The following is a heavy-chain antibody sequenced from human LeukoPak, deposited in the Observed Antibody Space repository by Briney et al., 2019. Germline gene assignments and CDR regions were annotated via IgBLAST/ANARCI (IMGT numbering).Heavy chain of an antibody. J-gene: IGHJ4*02. CDR3: AKDRARITMVRGVITDY. CDR2: ISGSGGRT. Sequence: GGSLRLSCAASGFTFNSYAMSWVRQAPGKGLEWVSGISGSGGRTYYADSVKGRFTISRDNSNNTLYLQMNSLRAEDTAVYYCAKDRARITMVRGVITDYWGQGTLVTVSS. D-gene: IGHD3-10*01. CDR1: GFTFNSYA. V-gene: IGHV3-23*01.